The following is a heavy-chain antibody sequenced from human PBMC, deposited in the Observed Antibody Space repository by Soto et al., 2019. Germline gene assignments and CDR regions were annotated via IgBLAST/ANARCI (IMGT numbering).Heavy chain of an antibody. D-gene: IGHD3-3*01. J-gene: IGHJ6*02. CDR1: GFTFSSYW. CDR2: INSDGSST. Sequence: PGGSLRLSCAASGFTFSSYWMHWVRQAPGKGLVWVSRINSDGSSTSYADSVKGRFTISRDNAKNTLYLQMNSLRAEDTAVYYCARARGTIFGVGTNYGMDVWGQGTTVTVSS. V-gene: IGHV3-74*01. CDR3: ARARGTIFGVGTNYGMDV.